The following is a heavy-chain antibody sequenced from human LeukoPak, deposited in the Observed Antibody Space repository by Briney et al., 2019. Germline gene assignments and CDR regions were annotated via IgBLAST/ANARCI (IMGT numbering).Heavy chain of an antibody. Sequence: ASVKVSCKVSGYTLTELSMHWVRQAPGKGLERRGGFDPEDGETIYAQKFQGRVTMTEDTSTDTAYMELSSLRSEDTAVYYCATDSRGYSYGHTGGFDYWGQGTLVTVSS. CDR2: FDPEDGET. CDR3: ATDSRGYSYGHTGGFDY. D-gene: IGHD5-18*01. CDR1: GYTLTELS. V-gene: IGHV1-24*01. J-gene: IGHJ4*02.